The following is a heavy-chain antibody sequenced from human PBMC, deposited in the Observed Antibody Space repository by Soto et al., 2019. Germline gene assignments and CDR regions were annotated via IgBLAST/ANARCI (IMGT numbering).Heavy chain of an antibody. V-gene: IGHV3-7*03. CDR1: GFTFSIYW. Sequence: PWGALIFSCAASGFTFSIYWMSWVRQAPGKGLDWVANIKQDGSEKYYVDSVKGRFTISIDNAKNSLYPQMNSLRAEDTAVYYCARSEYYFDYWGQGTLVTVSS. J-gene: IGHJ4*02. CDR2: IKQDGSEK. CDR3: ARSEYYFDY.